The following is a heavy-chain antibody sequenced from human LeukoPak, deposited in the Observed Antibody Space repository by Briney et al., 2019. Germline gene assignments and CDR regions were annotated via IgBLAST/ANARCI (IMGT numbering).Heavy chain of an antibody. Sequence: SQTLSLTCTVSGGSISSGGYYWSWIRQPPGKGLEWIGYIYHSGSTYYNPSLKSRVTISVDRSKNQFSLKLSSVTAADTAVYYCASSSSSWYFDYWGQGTLVTVSS. CDR2: IYHSGST. CDR3: ASSSSSWYFDY. J-gene: IGHJ4*02. V-gene: IGHV4-30-2*01. CDR1: GGSISSGGYY. D-gene: IGHD6-13*01.